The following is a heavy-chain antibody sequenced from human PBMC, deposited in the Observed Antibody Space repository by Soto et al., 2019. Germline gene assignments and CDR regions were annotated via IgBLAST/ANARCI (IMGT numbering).Heavy chain of an antibody. D-gene: IGHD1-26*01. CDR3: ARRSSTYYYGMDV. CDR2: IYPGDSNT. J-gene: IGHJ6*02. Sequence: PGESLKISCKGSGYSFTNYWIGWVRQMPGKGLEWMGIIYPGDSNTRYSPSFQGQVTISADKSISTAYLQWSSLKASDTAMYYCARRSSTYYYGMDVWGQGTTVTVSS. CDR1: GYSFTNYW. V-gene: IGHV5-51*01.